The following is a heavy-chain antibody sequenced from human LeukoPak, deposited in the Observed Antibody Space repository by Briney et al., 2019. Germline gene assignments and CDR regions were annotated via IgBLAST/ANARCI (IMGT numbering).Heavy chain of an antibody. J-gene: IGHJ5*02. CDR3: ARERGAYGSGSYYSTNWFDP. V-gene: IGHV3-23*01. Sequence: GGSLRLSCAASGFTFSNYVMSCVRQAPGKGLEWVSAIRVDCGGTFYADSVKGRFTISRDNSKNTLYLQMNSLRAEDTAVYYCARERGAYGSGSYYSTNWFDPWGQGTLVTVSS. CDR1: GFTFSNYV. CDR2: IRVDCGGT. D-gene: IGHD3-10*01.